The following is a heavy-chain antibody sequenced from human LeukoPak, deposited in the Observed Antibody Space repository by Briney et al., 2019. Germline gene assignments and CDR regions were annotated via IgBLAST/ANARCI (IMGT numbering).Heavy chain of an antibody. D-gene: IGHD3-10*01. V-gene: IGHV4-59*01. CDR3: ARGLPYGSGRFDY. CDR1: GGSISSYY. CDR2: IYYSGST. J-gene: IGHJ4*02. Sequence: SETLSLTCTVSGGSISSYYWSWIRQPPGKGLEWIGYIYYSGSTNYNPSLKSRVTISVDTSKNQFSLKLSSVTAADTAVYYCARGLPYGSGRFDYWGQGTLVTVAS.